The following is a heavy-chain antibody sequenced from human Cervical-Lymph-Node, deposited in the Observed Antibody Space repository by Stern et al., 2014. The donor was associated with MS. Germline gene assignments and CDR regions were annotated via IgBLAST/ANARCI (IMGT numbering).Heavy chain of an antibody. CDR3: TRDDCDNIWGSYLFDY. J-gene: IGHJ4*02. CDR2: IWNKPYGGTT. V-gene: IGHV3-49*03. Sequence: EMQLVESGGALVHPGRSLRLSCTASGFTFTDYAINWFRQVPGKGLEWVGFIWNKPYGGTTEYAASVRGRFTISRDDSKGIAYLQMNSLKIEDTAVYYCTRDDCDNIWGSYLFDYWGQGTLVTVSS. D-gene: IGHD3-16*02. CDR1: GFTFTDYA.